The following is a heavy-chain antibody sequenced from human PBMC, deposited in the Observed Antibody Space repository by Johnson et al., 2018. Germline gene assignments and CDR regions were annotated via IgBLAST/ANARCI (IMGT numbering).Heavy chain of an antibody. CDR3: TRRGGELGPYYYYGMDV. V-gene: IGHV3-30*03. J-gene: IGHJ6*02. D-gene: IGHD1-26*01. CDR1: GFTFSSYG. CDR2: ISYDGSNK. Sequence: QVQLVQSGGGVVQPGRSLRLSCAASGFTFSSYGMHWVRQAPGKGLEWVAVISYDGSNKYYADSVKGRFTISRDNSKNTLYLQMNSLKTEDTAVYYCTRRGGELGPYYYYGMDVWGQGTTVTVSS.